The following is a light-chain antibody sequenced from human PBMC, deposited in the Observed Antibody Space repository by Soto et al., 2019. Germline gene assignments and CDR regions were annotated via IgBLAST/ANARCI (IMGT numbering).Light chain of an antibody. Sequence: DIQMTQSPSSLSASVGDRVTITCQASQDIKKFLNWYQQKPGKATKLLIYYASNLGRWVPSRFSGCGSRSYFTCTKSILQPEDIATSSCQQSDDFPSFGSGTKVTIK. V-gene: IGKV1-33*01. CDR2: YAS. CDR3: QQSDDFPS. CDR1: QDIKKF. J-gene: IGKJ3*01.